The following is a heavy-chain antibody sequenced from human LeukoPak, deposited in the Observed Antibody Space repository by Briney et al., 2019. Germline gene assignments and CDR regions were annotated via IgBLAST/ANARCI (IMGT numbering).Heavy chain of an antibody. CDR3: AREGVRFLEWSLHYNWFDP. J-gene: IGHJ5*02. D-gene: IGHD3-3*01. CDR2: IIPIFGTA. CDR1: GGTFSSYA. Sequence: SVKVSCKASGGTFSSYAISWVRQAPGQGLEWMGGIIPIFGTANYAQKFQGRVTITADESTSTAYMELSSLRSEDTAVYYCAREGVRFLEWSLHYNWFDPWGQGTLVTVSS. V-gene: IGHV1-69*13.